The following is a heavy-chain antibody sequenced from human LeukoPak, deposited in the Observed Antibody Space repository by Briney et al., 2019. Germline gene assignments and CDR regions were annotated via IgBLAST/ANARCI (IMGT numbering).Heavy chain of an antibody. CDR2: INHSGST. CDR3: ARVRRYYGSGSYRTPHWFDP. Sequence: PSETLSLTCAVYGGSFSGYYWSWIRQPPGKGLEWIGEINHSGSTNYNPSLKSRVTISVDTSKNQFSLKLSSVTAADTAVYYCARVRRYYGSGSYRTPHWFDPWSQGTLATVSS. CDR1: GGSFSGYY. J-gene: IGHJ5*02. D-gene: IGHD3-10*01. V-gene: IGHV4-34*01.